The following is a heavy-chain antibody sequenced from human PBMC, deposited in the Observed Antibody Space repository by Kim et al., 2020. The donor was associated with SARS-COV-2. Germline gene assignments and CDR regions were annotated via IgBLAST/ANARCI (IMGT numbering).Heavy chain of an antibody. CDR3: ARVGPGY. D-gene: IGHD3-16*01. Sequence: KNYTAEDAASVNGRFTISRDDSKSSLYLQMNSLKTEDTAVYYCARVGPGYWGQGTLVTVSS. V-gene: IGHV3-72*01. CDR2: KNYTA. J-gene: IGHJ4*02.